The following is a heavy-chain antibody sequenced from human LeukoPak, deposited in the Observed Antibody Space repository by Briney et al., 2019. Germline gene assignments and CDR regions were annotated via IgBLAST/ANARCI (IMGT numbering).Heavy chain of an antibody. D-gene: IGHD3-10*01. CDR2: IYHSGST. CDR1: GGSISSSNW. J-gene: IGHJ4*02. V-gene: IGHV4-4*02. Sequence: SETLSLTCAVSGGSISSSNWWSWVRQPPGKGLEWIGEIYHSGSTNYNPSLKSRVTISVDTSKNQFSLKLSSVTAADTAVYYCARQGWAYYGSGSYTYFDYWGQGTLVTVSS. CDR3: ARQGWAYYGSGSYTYFDY.